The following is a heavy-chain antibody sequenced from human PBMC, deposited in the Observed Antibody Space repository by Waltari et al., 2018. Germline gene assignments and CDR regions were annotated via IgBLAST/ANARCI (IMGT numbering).Heavy chain of an antibody. CDR2: ISYDGSNK. Sequence: QVQLVESGGGVYQRGRSRRPSCAASGITLRPCAMHWVRQAPGKGLEWVEVISYDGSNKYYADSVKGRFTISRDNSKNTLYLQMNSLRAEDTAVYYCARVVYYDSSGYYDYWGQGTLVTVSS. V-gene: IGHV3-30-3*01. CDR1: GITLRPCA. CDR3: ARVVYYDSSGYYDY. J-gene: IGHJ4*02. D-gene: IGHD3-22*01.